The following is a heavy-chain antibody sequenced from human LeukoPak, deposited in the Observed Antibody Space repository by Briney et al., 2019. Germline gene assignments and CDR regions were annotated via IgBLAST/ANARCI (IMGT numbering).Heavy chain of an antibody. V-gene: IGHV4-4*02. Sequence: SGTLSLTCAVSGGSISSSNWWSWVRQPPGKGLGWIGEIYHSGSTNYNPSLKSRVTISVDKSKNQFSLKLSSVTAADTAVYYCARVFDDPRSYSYFDYWGQGTLVTVSS. CDR1: GGSISSSNW. CDR3: ARVFDDPRSYSYFDY. J-gene: IGHJ4*02. D-gene: IGHD1-26*01. CDR2: IYHSGST.